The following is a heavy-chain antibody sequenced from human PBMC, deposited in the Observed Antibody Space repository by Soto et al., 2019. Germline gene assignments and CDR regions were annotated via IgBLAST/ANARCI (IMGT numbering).Heavy chain of an antibody. CDR2: ISAYNGNT. D-gene: IGHD5-18*01. J-gene: IGHJ4*02. Sequence: ASVKVSCKASCYTFTSYGISWVRQAPGQGLEWMGWISAYNGNTNYAQKLQGRVTMTTDTSTSTAYMELRSLRSDDTAVYYCAVRDTAMVTSEYWGQGTLVTLYS. V-gene: IGHV1-18*01. CDR3: AVRDTAMVTSEY. CDR1: CYTFTSYG.